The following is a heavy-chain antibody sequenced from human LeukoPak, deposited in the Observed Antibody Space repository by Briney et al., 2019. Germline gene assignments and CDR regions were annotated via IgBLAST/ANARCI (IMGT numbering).Heavy chain of an antibody. V-gene: IGHV1-69*01. CDR1: GGTFSSYA. D-gene: IGHD3-9*01. CDR2: IIPIFGTA. CDR3: ARAPTRLRYFDWLLQN. J-gene: IGHJ4*02. Sequence: SVKVSCKASGGTFSSYAISWVLQAPGQGLEWMGGIIPIFGTANYAQKFQGRVTITADESTSTAYMELSRLRSDDTAVYYCARAPTRLRYFDWLLQNWGQGTLVTVSS.